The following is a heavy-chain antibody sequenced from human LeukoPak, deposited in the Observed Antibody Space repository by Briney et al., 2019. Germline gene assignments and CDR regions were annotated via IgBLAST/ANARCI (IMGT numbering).Heavy chain of an antibody. CDR1: GFTFSSYG. Sequence: GRSLRLSCAASGFTFSSYGMHWVRQAPGKGLEWVAVISYDGSNKYYADSVKGRFTISRDNSKNTLYLQMNSLRAEDTAVYYCAKDPYSGNYGNYYYHYMDVWGKGTTVTISS. V-gene: IGHV3-30*18. CDR2: ISYDGSNK. CDR3: AKDPYSGNYGNYYYHYMDV. J-gene: IGHJ6*03. D-gene: IGHD1-26*01.